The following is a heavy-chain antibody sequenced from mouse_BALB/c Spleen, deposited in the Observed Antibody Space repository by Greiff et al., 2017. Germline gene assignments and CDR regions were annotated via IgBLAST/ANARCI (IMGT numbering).Heavy chain of an antibody. J-gene: IGHJ3*01. CDR2: IYPGDGDT. V-gene: IGHV1-82*01. Sequence: QVQLQQSGPELVKPGASVKISCKASGYAFSSSWMNWVKQRPGQGLEWIGRIYPGDGDTNYNGKFKGKATLTADKSSSTAYMQLSSLTSVDSAVYFCARSGGDDYPWFAYWGQGTLVTVSA. D-gene: IGHD2-4*01. CDR1: GYAFSSSW. CDR3: ARSGGDDYPWFAY.